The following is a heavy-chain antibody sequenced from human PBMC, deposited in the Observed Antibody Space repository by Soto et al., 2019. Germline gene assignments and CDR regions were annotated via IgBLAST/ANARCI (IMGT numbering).Heavy chain of an antibody. V-gene: IGHV4-39*01. D-gene: IGHD2-15*01. CDR3: GRVVEGATRHTDFDS. CDR2: MYYSGGA. Sequence: SETLSLTCAVSGVSVHNSHSFWGWIRQPPGKGLEFIGSMYYSGGANYNPSLKSRVTISLDTSKNQFSLTVNSVTAADTAIYYCGRVVEGATRHTDFDSWGQGTLVTVSS. J-gene: IGHJ5*01. CDR1: GVSVHNSHSF.